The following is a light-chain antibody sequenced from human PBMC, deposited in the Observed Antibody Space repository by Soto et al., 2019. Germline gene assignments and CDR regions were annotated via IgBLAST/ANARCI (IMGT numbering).Light chain of an antibody. CDR2: EVS. CDR3: SSYTRSSLYV. J-gene: IGLJ1*01. V-gene: IGLV2-14*01. CDR1: NSDVGAYNY. Sequence: QSALTQSASVSGSPGQSITISCTGTNSDVGAYNYVSWYQQHPGKAPKLMIYEVSNRPSGVPNRFSGSKSGNTASLTISGLQTEDEADYYCSSYTRSSLYVFGTGTKLTVL.